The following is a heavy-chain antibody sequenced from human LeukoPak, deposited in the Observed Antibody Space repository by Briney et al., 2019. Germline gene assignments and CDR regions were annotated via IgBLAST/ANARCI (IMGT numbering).Heavy chain of an antibody. CDR1: GGSISSCY. CDR2: IYYSGST. J-gene: IGHJ5*02. Sequence: KPSETLSLTCTVSGGSISSCYWSWIRQPPGKGLEWIGYIYYSGSTNYNPSLKSRVTISVDTSKNQFSLKLSSVTAADTAVYYCARDSRYCSSTSCSYNWFDPWGQGTLVTVSS. D-gene: IGHD2-2*01. CDR3: ARDSRYCSSTSCSYNWFDP. V-gene: IGHV4-59*01.